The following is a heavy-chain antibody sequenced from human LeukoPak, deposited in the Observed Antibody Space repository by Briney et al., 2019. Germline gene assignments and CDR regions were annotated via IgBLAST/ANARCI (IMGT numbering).Heavy chain of an antibody. D-gene: IGHD2-15*01. CDR2: ISPFNGNT. Sequence: ASVKASCKPSGYTFTSYGISWVRQAPGQGLEWMGWISPFNGNTNYAQKVQGRVTMTTDTSTSTVYMELRSLRSDDTAVYYCARDLDIVVVAAALRHYGLDVWGQGTTVTVSS. V-gene: IGHV1-18*01. CDR3: ARDLDIVVVAAALRHYGLDV. J-gene: IGHJ6*02. CDR1: GYTFTSYG.